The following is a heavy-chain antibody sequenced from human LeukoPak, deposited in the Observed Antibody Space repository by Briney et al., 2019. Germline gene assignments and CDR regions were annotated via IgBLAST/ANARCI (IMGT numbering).Heavy chain of an antibody. D-gene: IGHD2-15*01. CDR1: GFTFRCYW. CDR2: INQDGSEK. CDR3: ARDLVVRAIHVGDDY. Sequence: GGSLRLSCAASGFTFRCYWMSWVRQAPGKGLEWVANINQDGSEKYYVDSVKGRLTISRDNAKNSLYLQMNSLRAEDTAVYYCARDLVVRAIHVGDDYWGQRTLVTVSS. J-gene: IGHJ4*02. V-gene: IGHV3-7*01.